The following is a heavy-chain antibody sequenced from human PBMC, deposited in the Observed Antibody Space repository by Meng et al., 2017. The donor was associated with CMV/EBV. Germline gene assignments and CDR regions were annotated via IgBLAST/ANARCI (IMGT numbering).Heavy chain of an antibody. V-gene: IGHV4-39*07. CDR2: IYYSGST. D-gene: IGHD2-15*01. J-gene: IGHJ3*02. CDR3: AREDIVVVVAATPSIPDAFDI. Sequence: SSYSWGWIRQPPGKGLEWIGSIYYSGSTYYNPSLKSRVTISVDTSKNQFSLKLSSVTAADTAVYYCAREDIVVVVAATPSIPDAFDIWGQGTMVTVSS. CDR1: SSYS.